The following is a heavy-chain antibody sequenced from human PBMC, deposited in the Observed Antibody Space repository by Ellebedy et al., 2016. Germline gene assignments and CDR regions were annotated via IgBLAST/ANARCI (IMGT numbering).Heavy chain of an antibody. D-gene: IGHD2-2*01. J-gene: IGHJ3*02. CDR1: GFTFDDYA. CDR2: ISWNSGSI. Sequence: GGSLRLSXAASGFTFDDYAMHWVRQAPGKGLEWVSGISWNSGSIGYADSVKGRFTISRDNAKNSLYLQMNSLRAEDTALYYCAKLKVPAAMGEEWNAFDIWGQGTMVTVSS. V-gene: IGHV3-9*01. CDR3: AKLKVPAAMGEEWNAFDI.